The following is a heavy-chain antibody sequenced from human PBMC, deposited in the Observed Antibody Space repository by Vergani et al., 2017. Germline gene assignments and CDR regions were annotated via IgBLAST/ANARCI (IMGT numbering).Heavy chain of an antibody. D-gene: IGHD1-1*01. V-gene: IGHV3-21*02. CDR3: AKNPGISTTRHYYAMDV. J-gene: IGHJ6*02. Sequence: EVQVVQSGGGLVKPGGSLRLSCETSGFIFSDYNLNWVRQAPGSGLEWVASISGRSSYVNYAVSVKGRFTISRDNAKNSLFLQMNSLRAEDTAVYYCAKNPGISTTRHYYAMDVWGQGTTVTVSS. CDR2: ISGRSSYV. CDR1: GFIFSDYN.